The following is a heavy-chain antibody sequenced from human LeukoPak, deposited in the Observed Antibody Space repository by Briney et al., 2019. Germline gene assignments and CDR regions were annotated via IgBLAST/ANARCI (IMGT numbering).Heavy chain of an antibody. CDR1: GYSFTSYW. Sequence: GESLKISCKGSGYSFTSYWIGWVRQMPGKGLEWMGIIYPGDSDTRYSPSFQGQVTISADESISTAYLQWSSLKASDTAMYYCARSLGSHNYQPHCFDYWGQGTLVTVSS. J-gene: IGHJ4*02. CDR3: ARSLGSHNYQPHCFDY. CDR2: IYPGDSDT. D-gene: IGHD5-24*01. V-gene: IGHV5-51*01.